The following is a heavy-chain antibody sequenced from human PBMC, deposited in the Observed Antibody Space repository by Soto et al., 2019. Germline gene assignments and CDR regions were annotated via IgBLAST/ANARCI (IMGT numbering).Heavy chain of an antibody. CDR2: ISYDGSNK. V-gene: IGHV3-30*18. J-gene: IGHJ6*02. D-gene: IGHD3-9*01. CDR1: GFTFSSYG. CDR3: AKELRYFDWLSTRLYYYGMDV. Sequence: GGSLRLSCAASGFTFSSYGMHWVRQAPGKGLEWVAVISYDGSNKYYADSVKGRFTISRDNSKNTLYLQMNSLRAEDTAVYYCAKELRYFDWLSTRLYYYGMDVWGQGTTVTVSS.